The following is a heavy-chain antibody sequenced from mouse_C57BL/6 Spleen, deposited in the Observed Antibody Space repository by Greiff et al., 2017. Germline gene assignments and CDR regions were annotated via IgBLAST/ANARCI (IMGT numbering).Heavy chain of an antibody. V-gene: IGHV1-22*01. CDR1: GYTFTDYN. CDR3: ARSDYGSSYWYFDV. Sequence: VQLQQSGPELVKPGASVKMSCKASGYTFTDYNMHWVKPSHGKSLEWIGYINPNNGGTSYNQKFKGKATLTVNKSSSTAYMELRSLTSEDSAVYYCARSDYGSSYWYFDVWGTGTTVTVSS. D-gene: IGHD1-1*01. CDR2: INPNNGGT. J-gene: IGHJ1*03.